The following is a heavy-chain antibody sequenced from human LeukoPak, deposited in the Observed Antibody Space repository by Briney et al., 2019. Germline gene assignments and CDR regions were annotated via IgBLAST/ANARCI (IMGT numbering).Heavy chain of an antibody. D-gene: IGHD3-22*01. V-gene: IGHV1-18*01. Sequence: ASVKASCKASGYTFTSYGISWVRQAPGQGLEWMGWISAYNGNTNYAQKLQGRVTMTTDTSTSTAYMELRSLRSDDTAVYYCAREAYYYDSSGYGYYFDYWGQGTLVTVSS. J-gene: IGHJ4*02. CDR2: ISAYNGNT. CDR1: GYTFTSYG. CDR3: AREAYYYDSSGYGYYFDY.